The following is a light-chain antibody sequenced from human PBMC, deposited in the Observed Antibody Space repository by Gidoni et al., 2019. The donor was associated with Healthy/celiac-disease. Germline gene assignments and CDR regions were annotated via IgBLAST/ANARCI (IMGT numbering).Light chain of an antibody. J-gene: IGKJ4*01. V-gene: IGKV3-20*01. CDR1: QSVSSSY. CDR2: GAS. Sequence: EIELTQSPGTLSSSPGERATLSCRASQSVSSSYLAWYQQKPGKAPKLLIYGASSRDTGVPDRFSGSGSGTDFTLTISRLEPEDFAVYYCQQYDSYPRLTFGGGTKVEIK. CDR3: QQYDSYPRLT.